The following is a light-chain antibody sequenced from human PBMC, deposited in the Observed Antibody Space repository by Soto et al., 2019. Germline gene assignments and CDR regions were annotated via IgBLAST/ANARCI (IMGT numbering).Light chain of an antibody. V-gene: IGLV2-14*01. Sequence: QSALTQPASVAGSPGQSITISCTGTSSDIGAYKYVSWYQQHPGKAPKLLIYEVTNRPSGVSDRFSGSKSGNTASLTISGLQAEDEANYYCNSYTTLSNRVFGTGTKLTVL. J-gene: IGLJ1*01. CDR1: SSDIGAYKY. CDR3: NSYTTLSNRV. CDR2: EVT.